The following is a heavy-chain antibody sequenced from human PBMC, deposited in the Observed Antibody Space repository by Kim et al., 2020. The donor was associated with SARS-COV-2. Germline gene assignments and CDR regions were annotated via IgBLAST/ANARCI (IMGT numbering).Heavy chain of an antibody. V-gene: IGHV3-49*04. CDR2: IRSKAYGGTT. Sequence: GGSLRLSCTASGFTFGDYAMSWVRQAPGKGLEWVVFIRSKAYGGTTEYAASVKGRFTISRDDSKSIAYLQMNSLKTEDTAVYYCTRADSSGYDCWFDPWGQGTLVTVSS. J-gene: IGHJ5*02. CDR1: GFTFGDYA. CDR3: TRADSSGYDCWFDP. D-gene: IGHD3-22*01.